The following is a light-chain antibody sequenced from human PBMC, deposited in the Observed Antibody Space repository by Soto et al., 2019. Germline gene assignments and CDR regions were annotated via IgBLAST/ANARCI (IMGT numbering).Light chain of an antibody. Sequence: EIVLTQSPGTLSLSPGERATLSCRASQSVTSSYLAWYQQKHGQAPRLLIYGASSRTTDIPDRFSGSGSGTDLTLNISRLEPEDFAVYYCQPYGSAPAFGGGTKVEIK. CDR2: GAS. CDR3: QPYGSAPA. CDR1: QSVTSSY. V-gene: IGKV3-20*01. J-gene: IGKJ4*01.